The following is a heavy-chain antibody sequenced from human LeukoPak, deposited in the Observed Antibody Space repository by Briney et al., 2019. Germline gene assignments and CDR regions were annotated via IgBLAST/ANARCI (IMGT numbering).Heavy chain of an antibody. J-gene: IGHJ4*02. CDR1: GFTVSSNY. CDR3: ARSSRGAAGGIGY. D-gene: IGHD6-13*01. Sequence: GGSLRLSCAASGFTVSSNYMSWVRQAPGKGLEWVSVIYSGGSTYYADSVKGRFTISRDNSKNTLYLQMNSLRAEDTAVYYCARSSRGAAGGIGYWGQGTLVTVSS. V-gene: IGHV3-53*01. CDR2: IYSGGST.